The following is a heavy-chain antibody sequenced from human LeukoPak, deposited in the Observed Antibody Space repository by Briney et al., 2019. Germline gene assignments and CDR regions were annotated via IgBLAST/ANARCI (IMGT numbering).Heavy chain of an antibody. CDR3: ARDPVWSGSVPFDY. CDR1: GGSISSSSYY. CDR2: IYYSGST. J-gene: IGHJ4*02. Sequence: LSLTXTVSGGSISSSSYYWSWIRQPPGKGLEWIGYIYYSGSTYYNPSLKSRVTISVDTSKNQFSLKLSSVTAADTAVYYCARDPVWSGSVPFDYWGQGTLVTVSS. V-gene: IGHV4-30-4*08. D-gene: IGHD3-3*01.